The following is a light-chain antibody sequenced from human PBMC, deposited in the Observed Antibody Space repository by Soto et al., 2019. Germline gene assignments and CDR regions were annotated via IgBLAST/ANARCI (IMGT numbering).Light chain of an antibody. Sequence: SYELTQPPSVSVSPGQTASITCSGAKLGDKHACWYQQKPGQSPVLVIYQDNKRPSGIPERFSGSNSGNAATLTISGTQAMDEADYYCQAWDSSTVVFGGGTKLTVL. V-gene: IGLV3-1*01. J-gene: IGLJ2*01. CDR2: QDN. CDR1: KLGDKH. CDR3: QAWDSSTVV.